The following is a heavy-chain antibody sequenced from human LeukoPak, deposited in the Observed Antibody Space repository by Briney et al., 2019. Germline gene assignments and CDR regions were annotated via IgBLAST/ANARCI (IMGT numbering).Heavy chain of an antibody. CDR2: VYYSGST. J-gene: IGHJ3*02. D-gene: IGHD1-14*01. CDR3: ARQPGGTAAFDI. Sequence: SETLSLTCTVSGGSIRGSSDYWGWIRQSPGKGLEWIGSVYYSGSTYYNPSLKSRVSISVDTSKNQFHLRLTSVTAADTAVYYCARQPGGTAAFDIWGQGTMVTVSS. CDR1: GGSIRGSSDY. V-gene: IGHV4-39*01.